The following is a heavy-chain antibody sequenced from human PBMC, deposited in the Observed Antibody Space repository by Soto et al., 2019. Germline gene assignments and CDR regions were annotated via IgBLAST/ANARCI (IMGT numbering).Heavy chain of an antibody. CDR1: GFTFNSFG. Sequence: QVQLVESGGGVVQPGRSLRLSCAASGFTFNSFGVHWVRQAPGKGLEWVAVISYDGSHKYYGDSVKGRFTISRHNSNNTVFLQMNSMRTDDTGVYYCAKLWMEYCSRATCYDYWGQGTLVTVSS. J-gene: IGHJ4*02. CDR3: AKLWMEYCSRATCYDY. V-gene: IGHV3-30*18. D-gene: IGHD2-15*01. CDR2: ISYDGSHK.